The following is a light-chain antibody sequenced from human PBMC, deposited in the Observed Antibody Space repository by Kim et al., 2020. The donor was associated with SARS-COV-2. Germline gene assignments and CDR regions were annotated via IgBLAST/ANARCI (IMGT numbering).Light chain of an antibody. CDR2: DAS. V-gene: IGKV3-11*01. CDR1: QSVSSY. J-gene: IGKJ4*01. CDR3: QQRSNWPLT. Sequence: SLSPGERATLACRASQSVSSYLAWYQQKPGQAPRLLIYDASNRATGIPARVSGSGSGTDFTLTISSLEPEDFAVYYCQQRSNWPLTFGGGTKLEI.